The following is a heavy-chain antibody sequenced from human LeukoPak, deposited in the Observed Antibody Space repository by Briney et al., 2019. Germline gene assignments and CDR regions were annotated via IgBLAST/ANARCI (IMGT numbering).Heavy chain of an antibody. V-gene: IGHV3-30*18. CDR2: ISYDGSNK. CDR3: AKDHYYGSGSYSDY. Sequence: GGSLRLSCAASGFTFSSYGMHWARQAPGKGLEWVAVISYDGSNKYYADSVKGRFTISRDNSKNTLYLQMNSLRAEDTAVYYCAKDHYYGSGSYSDYWGQGTLVTVSS. J-gene: IGHJ4*02. D-gene: IGHD3-10*01. CDR1: GFTFSSYG.